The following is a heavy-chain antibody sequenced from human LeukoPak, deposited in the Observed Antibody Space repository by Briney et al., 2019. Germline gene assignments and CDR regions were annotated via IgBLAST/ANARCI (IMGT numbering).Heavy chain of an antibody. CDR2: IKSKTDGGTT. Sequence: PGGSLRLSCSASGFTFIKAWMSWVREAPGEGLEWGGRIKSKTDGGTTDYAAPVKGRFTISRDDSKNTLNLQMNSLKTEDTAVYYCTTVKEANDAFDIWGQGTMVTVSS. CDR3: TTVKEANDAFDI. CDR1: GFTFIKAW. V-gene: IGHV3-15*01. J-gene: IGHJ3*02.